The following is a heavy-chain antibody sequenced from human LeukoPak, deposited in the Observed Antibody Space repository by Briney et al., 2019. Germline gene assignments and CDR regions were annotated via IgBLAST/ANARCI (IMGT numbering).Heavy chain of an antibody. CDR3: ARAPITSPFYFDY. D-gene: IGHD2-2*01. V-gene: IGHV3-20*04. J-gene: IGHJ4*02. Sequence: GGSLRLSCTASGFAFDEHGMSWVRQVPGKGLEWVSGINWSGGSTGYADPLRGRFTITRDNAKNSLYLQMDSLRAEDTALYYCARAPITSPFYFDYWGQGTLVTVSS. CDR1: GFAFDEHG. CDR2: INWSGGST.